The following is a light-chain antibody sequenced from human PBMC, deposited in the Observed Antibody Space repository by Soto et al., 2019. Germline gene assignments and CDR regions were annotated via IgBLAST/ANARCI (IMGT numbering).Light chain of an antibody. CDR3: QQSYTTPLLT. V-gene: IGKV1-39*01. J-gene: IGKJ4*01. CDR2: AAS. CDR1: QDINVY. Sequence: SQMTKSPSSLSASVGDRVTITCRASQDINVYLNWYQQRPGKAPKLLIFAASTLQSGVPTRFSGGGSGTDFTLTISSLQPEDFAIYYCQQSYTTPLLTFGGGTKVEI.